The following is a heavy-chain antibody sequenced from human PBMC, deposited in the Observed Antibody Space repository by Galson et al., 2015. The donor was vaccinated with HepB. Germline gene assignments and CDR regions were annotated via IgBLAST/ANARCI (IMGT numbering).Heavy chain of an antibody. CDR1: GFTFSNYA. CDR2: ISYDGSNK. V-gene: IGHV3-30-3*01. Sequence: SLRLSCAASGFTFSNYAMHWVRQAPGKGLEWVSVISYDGSNKYYADSVKGRFTISRDNSKNTLYLQMNSLRVEDTAVYYCAREGPGGIVVVVAASKMGAFDIWGQGTMVTVSS. D-gene: IGHD2-15*01. CDR3: AREGPGGIVVVVAASKMGAFDI. J-gene: IGHJ3*02.